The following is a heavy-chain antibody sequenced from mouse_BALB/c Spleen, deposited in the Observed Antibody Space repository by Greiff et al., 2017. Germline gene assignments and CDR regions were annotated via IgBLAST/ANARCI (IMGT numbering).Heavy chain of an antibody. Sequence: VQLQQSGPELVRPGVSVKISCKGSGYTFTDYAMHWVKQSHAKSLEWIGVISTYYGNTNYNQKFKGKATMTVDKSSSTAYMELARLTSEDSAIYYCARGDGYYEYWGQGTTLTVSS. CDR3: ARGDGYYEY. V-gene: IGHV1-67*01. J-gene: IGHJ2*01. CDR1: GYTFTDYA. D-gene: IGHD2-3*01. CDR2: ISTYYGNT.